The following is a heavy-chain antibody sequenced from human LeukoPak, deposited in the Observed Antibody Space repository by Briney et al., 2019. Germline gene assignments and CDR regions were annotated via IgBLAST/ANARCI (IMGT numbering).Heavy chain of an antibody. CDR2: IKQDGSEK. V-gene: IGHV3-7*01. D-gene: IGHD3-9*01. Sequence: GALRLSCAASGFPFSSYWMSWVRQAPGKGLEWVANIKQDGSEKYYVDSVKGRFTISRDNAKNSLYLQMNSLRAEDTAVYYCARDPFEGSADYWGQGTLVTVSS. J-gene: IGHJ4*02. CDR1: GFPFSSYW. CDR3: ARDPFEGSADY.